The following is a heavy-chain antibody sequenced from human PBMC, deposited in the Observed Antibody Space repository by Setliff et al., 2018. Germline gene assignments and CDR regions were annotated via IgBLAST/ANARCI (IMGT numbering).Heavy chain of an antibody. CDR2: ISPYNGDT. CDR1: GFGFTTFG. CDR3: ARSPPNRGVGQGHHMDV. J-gene: IGHJ6*03. D-gene: IGHD1-26*01. Sequence: GASVKVSCKTSGFGFTTFGISWVRRAPGQGLEWIGWISPYNGDTKYAQKLQDRVTMTIDTSTSTAYVEVRSLRSDDTALYYCARSPPNRGVGQGHHMDVWGKGTSVTVSS. V-gene: IGHV1-18*01.